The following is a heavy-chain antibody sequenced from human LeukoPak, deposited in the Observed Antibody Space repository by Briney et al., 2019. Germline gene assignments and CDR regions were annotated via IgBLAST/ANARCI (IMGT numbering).Heavy chain of an antibody. V-gene: IGHV3-30*02. CDR3: AKDRMGFGELPYYFDY. D-gene: IGHD3-10*01. CDR1: GFTFSSYG. Sequence: PGGSLRLSCAASGFTFSSYGMHWVRHAPGKGLEWVAFIRYDGSNKYYADSVRGRFTISRDNSKNTLYLQMNSLRAEDTAVYYCAKDRMGFGELPYYFDYWGQGTLVTVSS. J-gene: IGHJ4*02. CDR2: IRYDGSNK.